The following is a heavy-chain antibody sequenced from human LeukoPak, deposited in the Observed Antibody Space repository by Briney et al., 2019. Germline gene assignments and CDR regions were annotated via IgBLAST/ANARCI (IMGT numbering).Heavy chain of an antibody. J-gene: IGHJ4*02. CDR2: ISWNSGSV. CDR3: AKDNYYDSSGYIDY. Sequence: PGGSLRLSCAASGFTFDDYAMHWVRHAPGKGLEWVSGISWNSGSVGYADSVKGRFTISRDNAKNSLYLQMNSLRAEDMALYYCAKDNYYDSSGYIDYWGQGTLVTVS. D-gene: IGHD3-22*01. V-gene: IGHV3-9*03. CDR1: GFTFDDYA.